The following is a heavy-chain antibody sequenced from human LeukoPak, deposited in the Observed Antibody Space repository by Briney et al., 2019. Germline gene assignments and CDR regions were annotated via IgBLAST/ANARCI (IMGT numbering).Heavy chain of an antibody. CDR1: GFTFSNYA. CDR2: IYSGGST. Sequence: PGGSLRLSCSDCGFTFSNYAMSGLRQAPGKGLEGRSVIYSGGSTYYADSVKGRFTISRDNSKNTLYLQMNSLRSADTPVYYCTTKRGYSYGYADWGQGTLVTVSS. D-gene: IGHD5-18*01. V-gene: IGHV3-66*01. J-gene: IGHJ4*02. CDR3: TTKRGYSYGYAD.